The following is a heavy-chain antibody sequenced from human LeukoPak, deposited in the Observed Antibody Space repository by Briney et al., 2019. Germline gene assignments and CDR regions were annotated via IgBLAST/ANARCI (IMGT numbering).Heavy chain of an antibody. D-gene: IGHD3-22*01. J-gene: IGHJ4*02. Sequence: GGSLRLSCAASGFTFSRYGMHWVRQAPGKGLRWVAIISYDGSDKNYADSVKGRFTISRDNAKNTLYLQMNSLRPEDTAVYYCAKSWGVEYSSGFFIGVDYWGQGTQVTVSS. CDR1: GFTFSRYG. V-gene: IGHV3-30*18. CDR2: ISYDGSDK. CDR3: AKSWGVEYSSGFFIGVDY.